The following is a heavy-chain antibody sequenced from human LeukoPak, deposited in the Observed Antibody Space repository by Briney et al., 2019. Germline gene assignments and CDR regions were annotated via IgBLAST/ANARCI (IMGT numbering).Heavy chain of an antibody. CDR2: IYTGGST. D-gene: IGHD1-1*01. V-gene: IGHV4-4*07. CDR1: GGSISSYY. CDR3: AGLSWNGDYYYYYIDV. Sequence: SETLSLTCTVSGGSISSYYWSWIRQPAGKELEWIGRIYTGGSTNYNPSLKSRVAISVDTSKNQFSLKLSSVTAADTAVYYCAGLSWNGDYYYYYIDVWGKGTAVTVSS. J-gene: IGHJ6*03.